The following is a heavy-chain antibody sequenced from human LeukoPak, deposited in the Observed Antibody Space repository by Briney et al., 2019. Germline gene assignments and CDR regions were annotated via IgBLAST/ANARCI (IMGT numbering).Heavy chain of an antibody. Sequence: GGSLRLSCAASGFTFSSYSMNWVRQAPGKGREWVSYISSSSSTIYYADSVKGRFTISRDNAKNSLYLQMNSLRAEDTALYYCAKGKEQRGEYYFDYWGQGTLVTVSS. V-gene: IGHV3-48*01. J-gene: IGHJ4*02. CDR3: AKGKEQRGEYYFDY. CDR2: ISSSSSTI. D-gene: IGHD1/OR15-1a*01. CDR1: GFTFSSYS.